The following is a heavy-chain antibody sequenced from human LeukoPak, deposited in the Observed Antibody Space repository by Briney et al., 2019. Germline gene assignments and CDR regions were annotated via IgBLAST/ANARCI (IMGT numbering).Heavy chain of an antibody. CDR2: FDPEDGET. Sequence: GASVKVSCKVSGYTLTELSMHWVRQAPGKGLEWMGGFDPEDGETIYAQKFQGRVTMTEDTSTDTAYMELSSLRSEDTAVYYCATGRGKVGATHPSAYWGQGTLVTVSS. V-gene: IGHV1-24*01. J-gene: IGHJ4*02. CDR3: ATGRGKVGATHPSAY. D-gene: IGHD1-26*01. CDR1: GYTLTELS.